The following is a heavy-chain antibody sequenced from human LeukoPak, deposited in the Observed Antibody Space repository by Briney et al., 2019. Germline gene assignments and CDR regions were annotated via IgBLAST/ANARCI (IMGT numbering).Heavy chain of an antibody. D-gene: IGHD2-21*01. V-gene: IGHV3-74*01. Sequence: PGGSLRLSCAASGFTFSNYWMHWVRQAPGKGLVWVSRINSDGINTSYADSVKGRFTISRDNSKNTLYLQMNSLRAEDTAVYYCAKTSSVQLASLGAFDIWGQGTMVTVSS. CDR1: GFTFSNYW. J-gene: IGHJ3*02. CDR2: INSDGINT. CDR3: AKTSSVQLASLGAFDI.